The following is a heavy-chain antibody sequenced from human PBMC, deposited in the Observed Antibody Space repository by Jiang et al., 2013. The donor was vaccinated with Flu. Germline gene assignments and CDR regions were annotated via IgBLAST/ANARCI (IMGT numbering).Heavy chain of an antibody. D-gene: IGHD6-19*01. J-gene: IGHJ6*02. CDR2: INSDGSST. CDR3: ARDHYNYSGWYHYYYYYGMDV. Sequence: LVWVSRINSDGSSTSYADSVKGRFTISRDNAKNTLYLQMNSLRAEDTAVYYCARDHYNYSGWYHYYYYYGMDVWGQGTTVTVSS. V-gene: IGHV3-74*01.